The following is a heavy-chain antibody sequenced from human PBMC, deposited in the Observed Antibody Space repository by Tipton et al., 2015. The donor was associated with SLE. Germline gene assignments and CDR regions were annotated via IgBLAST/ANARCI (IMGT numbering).Heavy chain of an antibody. Sequence: SLRLSCTTSGFTFNAYAMHWVRPAPGKGLEWVSGITWDRDSLVYADSVKGRFTISRDNAKNSLFLQMNSLRPEDTAFYYCAKGASNDFWSGYYRVYIDYWGQGTLVTVSS. CDR1: GFTFNAYA. CDR2: ITWDRDSL. V-gene: IGHV3-9*01. J-gene: IGHJ4*02. CDR3: AKGASNDFWSGYYRVYIDY. D-gene: IGHD3-3*01.